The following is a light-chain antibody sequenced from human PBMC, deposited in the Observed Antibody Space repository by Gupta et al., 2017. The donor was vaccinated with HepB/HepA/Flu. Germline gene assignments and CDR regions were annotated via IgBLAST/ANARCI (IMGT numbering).Light chain of an antibody. CDR1: RTDVIGYRY. J-gene: IGLJ3*02. CDR3: SSDIIGSVWV. CDR2: DVS. Sequence: QSPLTYPPSASGSPGQSITISCTGTRTDVIGYRYVSWYQQHPGKVPKLIIYDVSSRPPGVSTRFSGSKSGNTASLTISGLQAEDEADYYCSSDIIGSVWVFGGGTKLTVL. V-gene: IGLV2-14*03.